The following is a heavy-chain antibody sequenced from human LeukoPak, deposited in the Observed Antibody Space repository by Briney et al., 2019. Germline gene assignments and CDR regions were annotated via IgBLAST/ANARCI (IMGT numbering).Heavy chain of an antibody. D-gene: IGHD1-26*01. CDR3: AREEGSYPSTTRFDP. V-gene: IGHV3-74*01. CDR2: INSDGSTP. J-gene: IGHJ5*02. Sequence: GGSLRLSCAASGFTFSTYWMHWVRQAPGKGLVWVSRINSDGSTPSYADSVKGRFTISRDNAKNTLYLQMNSLRAEDTAVYYCAREEGSYPSTTRFDPWGQGTLVTVSS. CDR1: GFTFSTYW.